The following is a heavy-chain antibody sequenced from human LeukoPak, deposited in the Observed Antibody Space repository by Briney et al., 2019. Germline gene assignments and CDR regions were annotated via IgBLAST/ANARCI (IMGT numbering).Heavy chain of an antibody. J-gene: IGHJ6*03. CDR2: IGGSGGPT. V-gene: IGHV3-23*01. CDR1: GFTFSSYA. CDR3: ARYNDYIWGSYRYPYYMDV. Sequence: EGSLRLSCAASGFTFSSYAMSWVRQAPGKGLEWVSVIGGSGGPTQYADSVKGRFTISRDTSKNTLYSQMNSLRAEDTAVYYCARYNDYIWGSYRYPYYMDVWGKGTTVTVSS. D-gene: IGHD3-16*02.